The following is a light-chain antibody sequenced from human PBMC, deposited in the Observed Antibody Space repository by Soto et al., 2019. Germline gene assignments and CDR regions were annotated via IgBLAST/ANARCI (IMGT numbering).Light chain of an antibody. CDR2: GAS. V-gene: IGKV3-20*01. J-gene: IGKJ2*01. CDR3: EHHVNSVYI. CDR1: QTIIGNY. Sequence: ESVLTQSPGTLSLSPGERATLSCRASQTIIGNYLAWYQQKPGQAPRLLIYGASNRATGVTDRLSGSYSGTAVYLTITRHDPEDFAVYSCEHHVNSVYIFRQGTMMEIK.